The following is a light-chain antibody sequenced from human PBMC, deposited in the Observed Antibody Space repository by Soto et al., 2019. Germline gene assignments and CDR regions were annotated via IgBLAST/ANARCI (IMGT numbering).Light chain of an antibody. Sequence: QSVLTQPPSVSGTPGQRVTISCSGSSSNIGSNTVNWYQQFPGTAPRLLIYNSYQRPSGVPDRFSGSQSGTSASLAISGLQSDDEADYYCAAWDDSLKAIFGGGTQLTVL. J-gene: IGLJ7*01. V-gene: IGLV1-44*01. CDR1: SSNIGSNT. CDR2: NSY. CDR3: AAWDDSLKAI.